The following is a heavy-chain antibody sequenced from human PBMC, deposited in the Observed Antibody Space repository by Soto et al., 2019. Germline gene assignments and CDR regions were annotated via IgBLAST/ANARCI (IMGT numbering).Heavy chain of an antibody. D-gene: IGHD3-3*01. CDR3: ARAGLVYYDFWSGYRTGSSYYYMDV. CDR2: IYPGDSDT. CDR1: GYSFTSYW. V-gene: IGHV5-51*01. Sequence: GESLKISCKGSGYSFTSYWIGCVRQMPGKGLEWMGIIYPGDSDTRYSPSFQGQVTISADKSISTAYLQWSSLKASDTAMYYCARAGLVYYDFWSGYRTGSSYYYMDVWGKGTTVTVS. J-gene: IGHJ6*03.